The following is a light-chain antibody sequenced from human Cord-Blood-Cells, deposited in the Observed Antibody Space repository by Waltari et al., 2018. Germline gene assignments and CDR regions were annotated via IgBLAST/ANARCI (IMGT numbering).Light chain of an antibody. Sequence: GDKLGDKYACWYQQKPGQSPVLVIYQDSKRPSGIPERFSGSNSGNTATLTISGTQAMDEADYYCQAWDSSPNWVFGGGTKLTVL. CDR2: QDS. J-gene: IGLJ3*02. V-gene: IGLV3-1*01. CDR1: KLGDKY. CDR3: QAWDSSPNWV.